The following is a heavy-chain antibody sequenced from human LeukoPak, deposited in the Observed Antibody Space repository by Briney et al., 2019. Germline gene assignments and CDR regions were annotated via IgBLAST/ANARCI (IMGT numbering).Heavy chain of an antibody. V-gene: IGHV4-59*08. CDR2: IYYSGST. D-gene: IGHD6-6*01. CDR1: GGSISSYS. Sequence: SETLSLTCTVSGGSISSYSWSWIRQPPGKGLEWIGYIYYSGSTNYNPSLKSRVTISVDTSKNQFSLKLSSVTAADTALYYCARCLGIAARHCAFDIWGQGTMVTVSS. CDR3: ARCLGIAARHCAFDI. J-gene: IGHJ3*02.